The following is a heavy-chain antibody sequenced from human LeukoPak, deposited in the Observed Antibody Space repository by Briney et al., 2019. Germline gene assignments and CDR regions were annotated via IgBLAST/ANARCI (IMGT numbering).Heavy chain of an antibody. V-gene: IGHV4-59*01. J-gene: IGHJ4*02. CDR1: GGSISSYY. D-gene: IGHD6-25*01. CDR2: IYYSGST. CDR3: XXXSVGAVRLFDY. Sequence: SETLSLTCTVSGGSISSYYWSWIRQPPGKGLEWIGYIYYSGSTNYNPSLKSRVTISVDTSKNQFSLKLSSVTAADTAVYYCXXXSVGAVRLFDYWGQGTLVTVSS.